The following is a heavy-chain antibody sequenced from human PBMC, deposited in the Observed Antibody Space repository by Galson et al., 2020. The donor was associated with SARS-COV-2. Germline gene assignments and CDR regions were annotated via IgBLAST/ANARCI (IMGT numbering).Heavy chain of an antibody. J-gene: IGHJ4*02. V-gene: IGHV5-10-1*01. CDR1: GYSFTHYW. D-gene: IGHD6-13*01. CDR2: IDPSASPI. Sequence: GASLQTSCQGSGYSFTHYWISSLRQIPGKGLEWMARIDPSASPIHYSPSSQGHVSISVDKSIKTAYLQWSSLKASDTAMYYCARHADRTVAAASDVWGQGTLVTVSS. CDR3: ARHADRTVAAASDV.